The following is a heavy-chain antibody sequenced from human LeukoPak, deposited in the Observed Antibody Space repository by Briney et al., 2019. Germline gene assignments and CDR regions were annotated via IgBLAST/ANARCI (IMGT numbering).Heavy chain of an antibody. J-gene: IGHJ3*02. CDR3: AKDRYSSSSGAFDI. Sequence: SLRLSCAASGFTFDDYAMHWVRQAPGKGLEWVSGISWNSGSIGYADSVKGRFTISRDNAKNSLYLQMNSLRAEDMALYYCAKDRYSSSSGAFDIWGQGTMVTVSS. V-gene: IGHV3-9*03. D-gene: IGHD6-6*01. CDR1: GFTFDDYA. CDR2: ISWNSGSI.